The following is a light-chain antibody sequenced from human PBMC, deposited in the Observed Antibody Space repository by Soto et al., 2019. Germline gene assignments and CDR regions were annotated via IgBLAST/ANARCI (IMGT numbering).Light chain of an antibody. J-gene: IGLJ1*01. CDR2: GDS. Sequence: QSVLTQPPSVSGAPGQRVTISCTGSSSNIGAGYDVHWYQQLPGTAPKLLIYGDSNRPSGVPDRFSGSNSGTSASLAITGLQAEDEAYYYCQSYDSSLSGYVFGTGTKVTVL. CDR1: SSNIGAGYD. CDR3: QSYDSSLSGYV. V-gene: IGLV1-40*01.